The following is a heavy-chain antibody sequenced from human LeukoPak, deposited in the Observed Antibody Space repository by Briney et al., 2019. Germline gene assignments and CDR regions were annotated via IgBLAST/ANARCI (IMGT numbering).Heavy chain of an antibody. D-gene: IGHD1-1*01. V-gene: IGHV3-64*01. Sequence: GESLRLSCAASGFTFSSYAMHWVRQAAGKGLEYVSAISSNGGSTYYANSVKGRFTISRDNSKNTLYLQMGSLRAEDMAVYYCARDRVGRRPHWIRSMDVWGQGTLVTVSS. CDR3: ARDRVGRRPHWIRSMDV. J-gene: IGHJ4*02. CDR1: GFTFSSYA. CDR2: ISSNGGST.